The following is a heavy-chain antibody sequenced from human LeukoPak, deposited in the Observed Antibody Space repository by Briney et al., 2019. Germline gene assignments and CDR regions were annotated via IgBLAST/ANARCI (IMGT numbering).Heavy chain of an antibody. Sequence: PGRSLRLSCAASGFTFSNNVMHWVRQAPGKGLEWVAVISYDGSNKYYADSVKGRFTISRDNSKNTLYLQMNSLRAEDTAVYYCAKDPRRYSRTGGYFDYWGQGTLVTVSS. CDR2: ISYDGSNK. CDR3: AKDPRRYSRTGGYFDY. D-gene: IGHD6-13*01. CDR1: GFTFSNNV. J-gene: IGHJ4*02. V-gene: IGHV3-30*18.